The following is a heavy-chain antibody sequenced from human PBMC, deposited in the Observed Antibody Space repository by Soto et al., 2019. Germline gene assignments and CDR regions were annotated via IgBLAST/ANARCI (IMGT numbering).Heavy chain of an antibody. J-gene: IGHJ4*02. CDR2: INPNSGGT. Sequence: QVQLVQSGAEVKKPGASVKVSCKASGYTFTGYYMHWVRQAPGQGLEWMGWINPNSGGTNYAQKCQGWVTMTRDTSISTAYRELSRLRSDDTAVYYGDAGRYSSGWYDYWGQGTLGTVSS. CDR1: GYTFTGYY. V-gene: IGHV1-2*04. CDR3: DAGRYSSGWYDY. D-gene: IGHD6-19*01.